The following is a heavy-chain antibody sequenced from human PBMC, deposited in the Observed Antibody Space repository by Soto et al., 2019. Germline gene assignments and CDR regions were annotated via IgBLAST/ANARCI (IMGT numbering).Heavy chain of an antibody. Sequence: QVQLQESGPGLVKPSETLSLTCTVSGGSINSHYWSWIRQPPGKGLEWIGYMHYSGSTNYNPSLKSRVTXLMGTXXNQFSLRLSSVTAADTAVYYCARRYYGGNYWYFDLWGRGTLVTVSS. CDR3: ARRYYGGNYWYFDL. CDR2: MHYSGST. CDR1: GGSINSHY. J-gene: IGHJ2*01. D-gene: IGHD2-15*01. V-gene: IGHV4-59*08.